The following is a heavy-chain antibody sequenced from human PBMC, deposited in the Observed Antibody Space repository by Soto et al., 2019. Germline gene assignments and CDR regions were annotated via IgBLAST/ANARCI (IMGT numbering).Heavy chain of an antibody. V-gene: IGHV3-73*01. Sequence: GGSLRLSCAASGFTFSGSAMHWVRQASGKGLEWVGRIRSKANSYATAYAASVKGRFTISRDDSKNTAYLQMNSLKTEDTAVYYCTRNYDFWSGYYDFDYWGQGTLVTVSS. J-gene: IGHJ4*02. CDR2: IRSKANSYAT. CDR1: GFTFSGSA. CDR3: TRNYDFWSGYYDFDY. D-gene: IGHD3-3*01.